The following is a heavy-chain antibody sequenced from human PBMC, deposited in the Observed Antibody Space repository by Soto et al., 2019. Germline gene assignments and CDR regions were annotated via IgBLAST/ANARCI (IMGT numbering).Heavy chain of an antibody. J-gene: IGHJ4*02. CDR1: GGSISSSSYY. CDR3: ARRSWVRGQWLVRGSDY. CDR2: IYYSGST. V-gene: IGHV4-39*01. Sequence: SETLSLTCTVSGGSISSSSYYWGWIRQPPGKGLEWIGSIYYSGSTYYNPSLKSRVTISVDTSKNQFSLKLSSVTAADTAVYYCARRSWVRGQWLVRGSDYWGQGTLVTVST. D-gene: IGHD6-19*01.